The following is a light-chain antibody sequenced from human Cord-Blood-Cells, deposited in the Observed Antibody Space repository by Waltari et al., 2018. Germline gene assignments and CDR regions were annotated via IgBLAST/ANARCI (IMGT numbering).Light chain of an antibody. CDR2: DAS. CDR3: QQYST. CDR1: QDLSNY. Sequence: DIQMSQSPSSLSASVGDRVPITCQASQDLSNYLNWYQQKPGKAPKLLIYDASNLETGVPSMFSGSGSGTDFTFTISSLQPEAIATYYCQQYSTFGGGTKVEIK. V-gene: IGKV1-33*01. J-gene: IGKJ4*01.